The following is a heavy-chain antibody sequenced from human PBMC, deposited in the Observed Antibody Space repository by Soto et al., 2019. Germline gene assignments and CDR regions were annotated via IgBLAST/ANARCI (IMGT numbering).Heavy chain of an antibody. J-gene: IGHJ4*02. CDR2: INAGNGNT. V-gene: IGHV1-3*01. Sequence: ASVKVSCKASGYIFTSYVMEWVRQAPGQRLEWMGWINAGNGNTKYSQKFQGRVTITRDTSANTAYMELSSLRAEDTAVYYCVRDDFGLGIDYWGLGTLVTVSS. CDR3: VRDDFGLGIDY. D-gene: IGHD1-26*01. CDR1: GYIFTSYV.